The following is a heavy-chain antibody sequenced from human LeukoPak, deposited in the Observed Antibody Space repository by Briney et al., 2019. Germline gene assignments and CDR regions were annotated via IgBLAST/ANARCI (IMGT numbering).Heavy chain of an antibody. D-gene: IGHD6-13*01. V-gene: IGHV3-23*01. Sequence: GGSLRLSCAASGFTFSRYAMSWVRQAPGKGLEWVSAISGSGGSTYYADSVKGRFTISRDNSKNTLYLQMNSLRAEDTAVYYCAKDHDSSSWYEPFDYWGQGTLVTVSS. CDR3: AKDHDSSSWYEPFDY. CDR2: ISGSGGST. J-gene: IGHJ4*02. CDR1: GFTFSRYA.